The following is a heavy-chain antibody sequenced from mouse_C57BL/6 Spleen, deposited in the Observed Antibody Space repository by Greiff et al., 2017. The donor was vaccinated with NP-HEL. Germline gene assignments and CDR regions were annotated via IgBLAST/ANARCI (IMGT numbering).Heavy chain of an antibody. CDR3: AREGGSSYDYYAMDY. CDR2: IYPGDGDT. V-gene: IGHV1-82*01. D-gene: IGHD1-1*01. J-gene: IGHJ4*01. Sequence: VQLQQSGPELVKPGASVKISCKASGYAFSSSWMNWVKQRPGKGLEWIGRIYPGDGDTNYNGKFKGKATLTADKSSSTAYMQLSSLTSEDSAVYFCAREGGSSYDYYAMDYWGQGTSVTVSS. CDR1: GYAFSSSW.